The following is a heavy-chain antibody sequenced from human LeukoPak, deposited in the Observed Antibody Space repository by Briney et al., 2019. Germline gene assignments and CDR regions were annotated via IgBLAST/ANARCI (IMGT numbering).Heavy chain of an antibody. CDR3: ARDWGSVKVIVDY. J-gene: IGHJ4*02. V-gene: IGHV1-18*01. Sequence: GASVNVSCKATGYTFTSYGISWVRQAPGQGLEWMGWISSNSDNTNYAQKLQGRVTMTTDTSTSTAYMELRSLRSDDTALYFCARDWGSVKVIVDYWGQGTLVTVSS. D-gene: IGHD7-27*01. CDR1: GYTFTSYG. CDR2: ISSNSDNT.